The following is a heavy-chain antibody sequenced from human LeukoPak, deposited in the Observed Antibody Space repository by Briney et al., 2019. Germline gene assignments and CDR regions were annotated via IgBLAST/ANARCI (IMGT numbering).Heavy chain of an antibody. D-gene: IGHD3-22*01. V-gene: IGHV4-59*01. CDR3: ARVIDPGYYYDSSGYYFDY. Sequence: SETLSLTCTVSGGSISSYYWSWIPQPPGKGLEWIGYIYYSGSTNYNPSLKSRVTISVDTSKNQFSLKLSSVTAADTAVYYCARVIDPGYYYDSSGYYFDYWGQGTLVTVSS. J-gene: IGHJ4*02. CDR2: IYYSGST. CDR1: GGSISSYY.